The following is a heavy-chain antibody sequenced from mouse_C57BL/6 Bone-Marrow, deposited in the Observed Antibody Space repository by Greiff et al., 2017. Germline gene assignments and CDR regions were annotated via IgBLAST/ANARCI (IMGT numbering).Heavy chain of an antibody. CDR1: GYTFTSYT. V-gene: IGHV1-4*01. D-gene: IGHD4-1*01. CDR3: ARYLQLTGKGY. J-gene: IGHJ2*01. Sequence: QVQLKESGAELARPGASVKMSCKASGYTFTSYTMHWVKQRPGQGLEWIGYINPSSGYTKYNQKFKDKATLTADKSSSTAYMQLSSLTSEDSAVYYCARYLQLTGKGYWGQGTTLTVSS. CDR2: INPSSGYT.